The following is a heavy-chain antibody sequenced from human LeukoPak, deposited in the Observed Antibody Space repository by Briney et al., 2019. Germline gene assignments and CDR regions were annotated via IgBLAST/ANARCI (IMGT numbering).Heavy chain of an antibody. CDR3: AVYCSGGSCYLGAHDY. J-gene: IGHJ4*02. CDR1: GFTFSSYG. D-gene: IGHD2-15*01. CDR2: IRYDVSNK. Sequence: PGGSLRLSCAASGFTFSSYGMHWVRQAPGKGLEWVAFIRYDVSNKYYADSVKGRFTISRDNSKNTLYLQMNSLRVEDTAVYYCAVYCSGGSCYLGAHDYWGQGTLVTVSS. V-gene: IGHV3-30*02.